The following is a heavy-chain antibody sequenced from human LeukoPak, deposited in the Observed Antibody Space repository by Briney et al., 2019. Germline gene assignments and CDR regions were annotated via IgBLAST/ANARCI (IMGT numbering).Heavy chain of an antibody. CDR3: TRDQRKYCSRTTCFVFDI. CDR2: ISGGGDAT. Sequence: EGSLRLSCAASGFTFSSYSMNWVRQAPGKGLEWVSTISGGGDATYYAHSVKGRFAVSRDNSKKTLYLQLNSLRAEDTAVYYCTRDQRKYCSRTTCFVFDIWGQGTVVSVSS. J-gene: IGHJ3*02. CDR1: GFTFSSYS. D-gene: IGHD2-2*01. V-gene: IGHV3-23*01.